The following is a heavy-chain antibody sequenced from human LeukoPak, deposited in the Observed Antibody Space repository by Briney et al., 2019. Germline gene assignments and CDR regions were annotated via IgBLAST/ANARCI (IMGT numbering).Heavy chain of an antibody. CDR3: TRPYCGGDCYNYDY. D-gene: IGHD2-21*02. J-gene: IGHJ4*02. V-gene: IGHV3-49*04. CDR1: GFTFGDYA. CDR2: IRSKAYGGTT. Sequence: GGSLRLSCTASGFTFGDYAMNWVRQAPGKGLEWVGFIRSKAYGGTTEYAASVEGRFTISRDDSKSIAYLQMNSLKTEDTAVYYCTRPYCGGDCYNYDYWGQGTLVTVSS.